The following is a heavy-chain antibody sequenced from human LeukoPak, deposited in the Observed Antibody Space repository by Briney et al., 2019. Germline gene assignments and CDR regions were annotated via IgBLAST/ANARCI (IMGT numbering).Heavy chain of an antibody. CDR3: ARDDPLVVPAAMPGWFDP. CDR1: GYTFTDYY. V-gene: IGHV1-2*02. J-gene: IGHJ5*02. Sequence: ASVKVSCKASGYTFTDYYMHWVRQAPGQGLEWMGWINPNSGGTNYAQKFQGRVTMTRDTSISTAYMELSRLRSDDTAVYYCARDDPLVVPAAMPGWFDPWGQGTLVTVSS. CDR2: INPNSGGT. D-gene: IGHD2-2*01.